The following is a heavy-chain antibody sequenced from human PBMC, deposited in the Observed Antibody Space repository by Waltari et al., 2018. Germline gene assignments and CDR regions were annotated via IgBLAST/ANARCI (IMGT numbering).Heavy chain of an antibody. CDR2: INDSGDT. Sequence: EVQLLESGGGLVQTGGSLGLPCAFSGFSVSRYTMRWVRQAPGTGLEWVSTINDSGDTYYADSVKGRFTISRDNSKNTLYLQMNSLRAEDTAVYYCARGVAYYFDSWGQGALVTVSS. CDR3: ARGVAYYFDS. V-gene: IGHV3-23*01. J-gene: IGHJ4*02. CDR1: GFSVSRYT.